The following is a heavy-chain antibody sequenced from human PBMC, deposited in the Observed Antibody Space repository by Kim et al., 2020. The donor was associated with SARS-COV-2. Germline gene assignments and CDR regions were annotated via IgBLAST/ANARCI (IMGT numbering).Heavy chain of an antibody. V-gene: IGHV1-2*06. J-gene: IGHJ4*02. CDR1: GYTFTGYY. CDR3: AREGVDYYDSSGYLY. Sequence: ASVKVSCKASGYTFTGYYMHWVRQAPGQGLEWMGRINPNSGGTNYAQKFQGRVTMTRDTFISTAYMELSRLRSDDTAVYYCAREGVDYYDSSGYLYWGQGTLVTVSS. D-gene: IGHD3-22*01. CDR2: INPNSGGT.